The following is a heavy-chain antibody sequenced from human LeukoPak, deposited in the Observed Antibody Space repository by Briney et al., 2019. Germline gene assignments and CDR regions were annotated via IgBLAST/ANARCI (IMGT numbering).Heavy chain of an antibody. Sequence: GASVQVSCKASGYTFSSCASNWVRQAPGQGLEYMGWIDTKTGNQTYAQGFTGRFVFSLDTSVSTAYLQISSLKAEDTAVYYCARGYDTTGYFVFWGEGTRVTVSS. CDR1: GYTFSSCA. V-gene: IGHV7-4-1*02. CDR3: ARGYDTTGYFVF. D-gene: IGHD3-22*01. J-gene: IGHJ4*02. CDR2: IDTKTGNQ.